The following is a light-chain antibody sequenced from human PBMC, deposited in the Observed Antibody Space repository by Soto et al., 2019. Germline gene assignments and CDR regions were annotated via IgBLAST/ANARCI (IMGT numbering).Light chain of an antibody. J-gene: IGKJ3*01. Sequence: DIQMTQSPSTLSASVGDRVTITCRASQGISNYLAWYQQKPGKVTKLLTYAASTLQSGVTSRFSGSGSGTDFTPTISRLQPEYVATHYCQKYNSAPLTFGPGTKWIS. CDR3: QKYNSAPLT. CDR1: QGISNY. V-gene: IGKV1-27*01. CDR2: AAS.